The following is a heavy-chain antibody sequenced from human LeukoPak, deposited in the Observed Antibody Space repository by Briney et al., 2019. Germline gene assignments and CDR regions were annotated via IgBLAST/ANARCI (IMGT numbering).Heavy chain of an antibody. CDR3: ARGMHTIVGATTLNY. CDR1: GFTFSSYA. D-gene: IGHD1-26*01. V-gene: IGHV3-30*01. CDR2: ISYDGSNK. Sequence: PGGSLRLSCAASGFTFSSYAMHWVRQAPGKGLEWVAVISYDGSNKYYADSVKGRFTISRDNSKNTLYLQMNSLRAEDTAVYYCARGMHTIVGATTLNYWGQGTLVTVSS. J-gene: IGHJ4*02.